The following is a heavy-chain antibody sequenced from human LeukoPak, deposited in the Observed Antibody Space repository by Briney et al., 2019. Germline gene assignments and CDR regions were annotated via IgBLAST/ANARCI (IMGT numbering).Heavy chain of an antibody. CDR1: GFTFSSYS. Sequence: PGGSLRLSCAASGFTFSSYSMNWVRQAPGKGLEWVSSISSSSSYIYYADSVKGRFTISRDNAKNSLYLQMNSLRAEDTAVYYCARARGRRNWYFDLWGRGTLVTVSS. D-gene: IGHD1-14*01. CDR3: ARARGRRNWYFDL. V-gene: IGHV3-21*01. J-gene: IGHJ2*01. CDR2: ISSSSSYI.